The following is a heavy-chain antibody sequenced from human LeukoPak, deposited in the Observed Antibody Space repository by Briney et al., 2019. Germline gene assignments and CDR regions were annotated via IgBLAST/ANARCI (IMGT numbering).Heavy chain of an antibody. D-gene: IGHD6-19*01. Sequence: GGSLRLSCAASGFIVSSYAMSWVRQAPGKGLEWVSAISGSGVDTYYADSVKGRFTFSRDNAKNTLYLQMNSLGDEDTAIYYCAKDWWSSGFFGRFDYWGQGTLVTVSS. CDR1: GFIVSSYA. CDR3: AKDWWSSGFFGRFDY. V-gene: IGHV3-23*01. J-gene: IGHJ4*02. CDR2: ISGSGVDT.